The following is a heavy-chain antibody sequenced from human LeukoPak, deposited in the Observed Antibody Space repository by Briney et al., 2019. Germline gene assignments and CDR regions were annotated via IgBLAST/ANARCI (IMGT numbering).Heavy chain of an antibody. J-gene: IGHJ4*02. CDR1: GFTFSGSA. CDR3: TGNYYGSGSYADFDY. D-gene: IGHD3-10*01. V-gene: IGHV3-73*01. Sequence: GGSLRLSCAGSGFTFSGSALHWVHQASGKGLEWVGRIRSTANGYATAYAASVKGRFTISRDDSKNTAYLQMDSLKTEDTAVYYCTGNYYGSGSYADFDYWGQGTLVTVSS. CDR2: IRSTANGYAT.